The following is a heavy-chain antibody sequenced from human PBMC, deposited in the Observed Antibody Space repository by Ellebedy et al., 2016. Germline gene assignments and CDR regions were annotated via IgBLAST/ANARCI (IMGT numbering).Heavy chain of an antibody. CDR1: GFTVSSNY. V-gene: IGHV3-66*01. D-gene: IGHD3-22*01. CDR2: IYSGGST. J-gene: IGHJ6*02. Sequence: GESLKISCAASGFTVSSNYMSWVRQAPGKGLEWVSLIYSGGSTYYADSVKGRFTISRDNSKNTLYLQMNSLRAEDTAVYYCARDLIPMIIGLTGPHYGMDVWGQGTTVTVSS. CDR3: ARDLIPMIIGLTGPHYGMDV.